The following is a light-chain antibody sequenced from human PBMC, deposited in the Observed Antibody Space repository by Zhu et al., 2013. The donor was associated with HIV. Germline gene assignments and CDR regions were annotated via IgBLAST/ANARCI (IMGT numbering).Light chain of an antibody. J-gene: IGKJ4*01. CDR1: PSLNGTY. CDR3: QQYGSSPLT. V-gene: IGKV3-20*01. Sequence: EIVLTQSPATLSLSPGERATLSCRASPSLNGTYLAWYQQIPGQAPRLLLYGPSTRATGIPDRFSGSASGTDFTLTISRLEPEDFAVYYCQQYGSSPLTFGGGTTLEIK. CDR2: GPS.